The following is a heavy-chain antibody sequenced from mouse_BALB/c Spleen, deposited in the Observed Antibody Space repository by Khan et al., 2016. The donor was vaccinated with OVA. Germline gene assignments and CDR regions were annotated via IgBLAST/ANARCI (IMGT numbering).Heavy chain of an antibody. CDR3: AGGGAAYYRSDGGAMEY. J-gene: IGHJ4*01. Sequence: QIQLVQSGPELKKPGETVRISCKASGYTFTTAGIQWVQKMPGKGLKWIGWINTHSGVPKYAEDFKGRFAFSLEISVKTAYLQITNLKNEDKATYCGAGGGAAYYRSDGGAMEYWGQGTSVTGSS. CDR1: GYTFTTAG. D-gene: IGHD2-12*01. CDR2: INTHSGVP. V-gene: IGHV9-4*02.